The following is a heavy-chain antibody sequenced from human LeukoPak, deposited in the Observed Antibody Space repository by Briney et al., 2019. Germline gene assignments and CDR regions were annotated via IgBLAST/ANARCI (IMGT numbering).Heavy chain of an antibody. J-gene: IGHJ6*02. CDR3: ARGGRTTWHGTDV. D-gene: IGHD4-17*01. Sequence: PGRSLRLSCAASGFTFSSYSMNWVRQAPGQGMEWVSYISSSSSTIYYADSVKGRFTISRDNAKNSLYLQMNSLRAEDTAVYYCARGGRTTWHGTDVWGQRTTVTASS. V-gene: IGHV3-48*01. CDR2: ISSSSSTI. CDR1: GFTFSSYS.